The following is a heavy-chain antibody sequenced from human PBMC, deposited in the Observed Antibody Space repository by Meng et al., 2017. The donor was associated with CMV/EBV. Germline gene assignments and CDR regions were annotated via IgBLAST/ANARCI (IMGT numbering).Heavy chain of an antibody. V-gene: IGHV1-69*01. CDR1: GGAFSSYA. CDR2: IIPIFGTA. D-gene: IGHD1-20*01. J-gene: IGHJ2*01. CDR3: ASVTGIGWWYFDL. Sequence: QVLLVQLGSEVKRPGASVKFSCKASGGAFSSYAISWVRQAPGQGLEWMGGIIPIFGTANYAQKFQGRVTITADESTSTAYMELSSLRSEDTAVYYCASVTGIGWWYFDLWGRGTLVTVSS.